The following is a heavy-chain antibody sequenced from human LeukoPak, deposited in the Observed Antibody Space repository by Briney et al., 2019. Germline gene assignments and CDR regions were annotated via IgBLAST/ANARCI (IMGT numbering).Heavy chain of an antibody. Sequence: SETLSLTCTVSGGSISSHYWSWIRQPAGEGLEWIGRLYTSGSTYYNPSLMTRVTMSVDTSRNQISLKLTSVTAADSAVYYCARDVRYSSGWYYFDYWGQGTLVTVSS. J-gene: IGHJ4*02. CDR2: LYTSGST. CDR3: ARDVRYSSGWYYFDY. D-gene: IGHD6-19*01. CDR1: GGSISSHY. V-gene: IGHV4-4*07.